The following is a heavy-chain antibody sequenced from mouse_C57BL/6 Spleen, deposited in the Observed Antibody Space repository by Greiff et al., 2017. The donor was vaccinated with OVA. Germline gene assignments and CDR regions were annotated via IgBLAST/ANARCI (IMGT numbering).Heavy chain of an antibody. Sequence: VQLQQSGAELVRPGASVTLSCKASGYTFTDYEMHWVKQTPVHGLEWIGAIDPETGGTAYNQKFKGKAILTADKSSSTAYMELRSLTSEDSAVYYCTRNGYYVGFGYWGQGTTLTVSS. CDR3: TRNGYYVGFGY. J-gene: IGHJ2*01. CDR2: IDPETGGT. D-gene: IGHD2-3*01. CDR1: GYTFTDYE. V-gene: IGHV1-15*01.